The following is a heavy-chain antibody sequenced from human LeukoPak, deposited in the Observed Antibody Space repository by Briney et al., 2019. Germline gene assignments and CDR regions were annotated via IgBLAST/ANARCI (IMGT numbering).Heavy chain of an antibody. CDR1: GFTFSSYA. D-gene: IGHD3-10*01. Sequence: GRSLRLSCAASGFTFSSYAMRWVRQAPGKGLDWVAVISYDGSNTYCADSVKGRCTISRGNSKNTLYLQMNSLRAEDTAVYYCARALYYYGSGSYMDVWGKGTTVTVSS. J-gene: IGHJ6*03. CDR2: ISYDGSNT. CDR3: ARALYYYGSGSYMDV. V-gene: IGHV3-30*04.